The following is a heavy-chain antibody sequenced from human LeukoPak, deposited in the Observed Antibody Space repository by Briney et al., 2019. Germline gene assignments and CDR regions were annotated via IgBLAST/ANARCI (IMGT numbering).Heavy chain of an antibody. Sequence: GGSLRLSCAASGFTVSSNYMSWVRQAPGKGLEWVSVIYSGGSTYYADSVKGRFTISRDNSKNTLYLQMNSLRAEDTAVYYCAKGVSRGYSYGYNFDYWGQGTLVTVSS. CDR1: GFTVSSNY. CDR3: AKGVSRGYSYGYNFDY. CDR2: IYSGGST. D-gene: IGHD5-18*01. V-gene: IGHV3-53*01. J-gene: IGHJ4*02.